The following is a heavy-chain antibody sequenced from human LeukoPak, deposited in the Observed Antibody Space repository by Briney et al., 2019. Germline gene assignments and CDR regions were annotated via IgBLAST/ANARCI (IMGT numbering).Heavy chain of an antibody. CDR2: INPSGGST. V-gene: IGHV1-46*01. D-gene: IGHD1-26*01. Sequence: ASVKVSCKASGYTFTSYYMHWVRQAPGQGLEWMGIINPSGGSTSYAQKFQGRVTMTRDTSTSTVYMELSSLRSGDTAVYYCAASLGAAGAFDIWGQGTMVTVSS. J-gene: IGHJ3*02. CDR1: GYTFTSYY. CDR3: AASLGAAGAFDI.